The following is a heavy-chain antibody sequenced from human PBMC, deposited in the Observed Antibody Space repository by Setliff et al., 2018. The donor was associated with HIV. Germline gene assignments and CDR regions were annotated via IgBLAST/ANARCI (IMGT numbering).Heavy chain of an antibody. CDR1: GFTFSAYA. Sequence: LRLSCAASGFTFSAYAMTWVRQAPGKGLEWVSATTSNGRTTDYAESVRGRFILSRDNSGNTLYLHMTSLRAEDTAIYYCAKAWGSGYPSFESALMFDVWGQGTLVTVSS. D-gene: IGHD3-3*01. CDR2: TTSNGRTT. V-gene: IGHV3-23*01. CDR3: AKAWGSGYPSFESALMFDV. J-gene: IGHJ4*02.